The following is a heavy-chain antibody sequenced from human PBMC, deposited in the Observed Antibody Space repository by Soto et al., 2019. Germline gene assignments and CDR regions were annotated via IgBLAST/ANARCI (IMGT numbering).Heavy chain of an antibody. CDR3: AALIVVVMYPDY. D-gene: IGHD3-22*01. Sequence: EVQLLESGGGLVQPGGSLRLSCAASGFTFSSYAMSWVRQAPGKGLEWVSAISGSGGRTYYADSVKGRFTISRDNSKNTLYLQMNSLRAEDKAVYYCAALIVVVMYPDYWGQGTLVTVSS. CDR1: GFTFSSYA. V-gene: IGHV3-23*01. CDR2: ISGSGGRT. J-gene: IGHJ4*02.